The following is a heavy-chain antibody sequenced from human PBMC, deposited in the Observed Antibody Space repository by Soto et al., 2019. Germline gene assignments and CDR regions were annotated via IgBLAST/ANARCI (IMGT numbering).Heavy chain of an antibody. J-gene: IGHJ4*02. CDR2: ISWNSGSI. V-gene: IGHV3-9*01. CDR3: AKEWNSSGFDY. D-gene: IGHD6-19*01. Sequence: EVQLVESGGGXVQPGRSLRLSCAASGFTFDDYAMHWVRQAPGKGLEWVSGISWNSGSIGYADSVKGRFTISRDNAKNSLYLQMNSLRAEDTALYYCAKEWNSSGFDYWGQGTLVTVSS. CDR1: GFTFDDYA.